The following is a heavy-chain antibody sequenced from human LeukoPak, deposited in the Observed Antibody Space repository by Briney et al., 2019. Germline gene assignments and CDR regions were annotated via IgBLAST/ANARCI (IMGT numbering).Heavy chain of an antibody. CDR1: GDSITDSY. V-gene: IGHV4-59*01. CDR3: ARALLPRSLFDF. J-gene: IGHJ4*02. Sequence: SETLSLTCTVSGDSITDSYWSWIRQAPGTGLEWIGYLSYNRGTNYNPSLQSRVTISVGPSRNQFPLKLTSVTAADTAVYYCARALLPRSLFDFWGQGTLVTVSS. D-gene: IGHD3-10*01. CDR2: LSYNRGT.